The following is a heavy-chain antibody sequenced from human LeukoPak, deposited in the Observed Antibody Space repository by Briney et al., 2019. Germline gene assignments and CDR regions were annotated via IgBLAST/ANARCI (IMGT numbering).Heavy chain of an antibody. CDR3: AKEARDVGALGEFFRH. CDR2: ISGYSGST. D-gene: IGHD1-26*01. V-gene: IGHV3-23*01. J-gene: IGHJ1*01. Sequence: PGGSLRLSCEASGFIFTSYAMNWVRQTPGKGLEWVSGISGYSGSTGYADAVKGRFVISRDNSKNMLHLQMNSLKSEDTAVYYCAKEARDVGALGEFFRHWGQGTLVIVSS. CDR1: GFIFTSYA.